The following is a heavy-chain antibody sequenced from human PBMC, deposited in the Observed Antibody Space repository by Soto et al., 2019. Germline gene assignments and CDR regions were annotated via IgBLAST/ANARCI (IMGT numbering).Heavy chain of an antibody. CDR1: GGTFSSYA. CDR3: ARGAPPYCSGGSCYPLNYYYYGMDV. CDR2: IIPIFGTA. J-gene: IGHJ6*02. D-gene: IGHD2-15*01. V-gene: IGHV1-69*01. Sequence: QVQLVQSGAEVKKPGSSVKVSCKASGGTFSSYAISWVRQAPGQGLEWMGGIIPIFGTANYAQKFQGRVTITADESTSTAYMELSSLRSEDTAVYYCARGAPPYCSGGSCYPLNYYYYGMDVWGQGTTVTVSS.